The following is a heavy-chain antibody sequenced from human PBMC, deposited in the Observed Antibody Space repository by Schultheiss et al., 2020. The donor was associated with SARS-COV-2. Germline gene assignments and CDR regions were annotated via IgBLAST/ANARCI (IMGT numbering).Heavy chain of an antibody. J-gene: IGHJ4*02. CDR1: GFTFANYA. D-gene: IGHD5-18*01. CDR3: AKDKLHSYGYLPDY. V-gene: IGHV3-30*18. CDR2: ISYDGSNK. Sequence: GESLKISCTASGFTFANYAMNWVRQAPGKGLEWVAVISYDGSNKYYADSVKGRFTISRDNSKNTLYLQMNSLRAEDTAVYYCAKDKLHSYGYLPDYWGQGTLVTVSS.